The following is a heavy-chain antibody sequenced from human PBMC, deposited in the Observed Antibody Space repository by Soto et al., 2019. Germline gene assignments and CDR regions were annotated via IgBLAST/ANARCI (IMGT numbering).Heavy chain of an antibody. CDR2: ISYDGSSQ. V-gene: IGHV3-30*18. CDR1: AFTFSSYG. J-gene: IGHJ4*02. Sequence: QVQLVESGGGVVQPGRSLSLSCAASAFTFSSYGMHWVRQAPGKGLELVAVISYDGSSQYYADSVKGRFTISRENFNNTPDLPLNGLGAEDRAVYHCEKDPRSAGPQQRYFDYWGQGTLVTASP. CDR3: EKDPRSAGPQQRYFDY. D-gene: IGHD2-2*01.